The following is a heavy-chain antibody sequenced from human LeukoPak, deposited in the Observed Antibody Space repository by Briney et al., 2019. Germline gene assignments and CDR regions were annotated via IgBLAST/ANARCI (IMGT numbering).Heavy chain of an antibody. V-gene: IGHV3-48*03. Sequence: PGGTQRLSCAASGFTFSSYEMNWVRQAPGKGLEWVSYISSSGGTIYYADSVKGRFTISRDNAKNSLYLQMNSLRAEDTAVYYCARDIRIYYYMDVWGKGTTVTISS. J-gene: IGHJ6*03. CDR3: ARDIRIYYYMDV. CDR1: GFTFSSYE. D-gene: IGHD2-21*01. CDR2: ISSSGGTI.